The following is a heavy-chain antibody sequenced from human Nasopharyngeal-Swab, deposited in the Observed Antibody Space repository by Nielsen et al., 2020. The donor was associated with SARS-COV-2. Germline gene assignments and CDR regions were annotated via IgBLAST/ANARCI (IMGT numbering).Heavy chain of an antibody. CDR1: GFTVSSNY. CDR3: ARGGSGYDPLDY. D-gene: IGHD5-12*01. J-gene: IGHJ4*02. CDR2: IYSGGST. Sequence: GGSLRLSCAASGFTVSSNYMNFFCQSPGKGLEWVSVIYSGGSTYYADPVKGRFTISRHISRNTLYLQMNSLRAEDTAVFFCARGGSGYDPLDYWGQGTLVTVSS. V-gene: IGHV3-53*04.